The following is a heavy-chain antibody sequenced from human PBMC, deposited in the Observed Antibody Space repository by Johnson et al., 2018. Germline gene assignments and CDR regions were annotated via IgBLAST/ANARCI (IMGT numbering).Heavy chain of an antibody. CDR2: ISNADGHV. CDR3: ARDLQGQRPVYSGSGESLEY. V-gene: IGHV3-11*04. CDR1: GFTFSDYY. D-gene: IGHD3-10*01. J-gene: IGHJ3*01. Sequence: QVQLVQAGGGLVKPGGSLRLPCAASGFTFSDYYMNWIRQDTGPALEWVSSISNADGHVHYADSVKGRFTISRDNAKKSLSRQMNSLGAEDTAMYDCARDLQGQRPVYSGSGESLEYWGQGQWSPSLQ.